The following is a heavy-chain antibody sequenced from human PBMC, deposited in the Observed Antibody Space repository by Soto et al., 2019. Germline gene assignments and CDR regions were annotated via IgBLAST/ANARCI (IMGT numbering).Heavy chain of an antibody. CDR2: IYYSGST. V-gene: IGHV4-30-4*01. CDR3: ARDPSVRYCSGGSCQGLDY. D-gene: IGHD2-15*01. J-gene: IGHJ4*02. CDR1: GGSISSGDYY. Sequence: SETLSLTCTVSGGSISSGDYYWSWIRQPPGKGLEWIGYIYYSGSTYYNPSLKSRVTISVDTSKNQFSLKLSSVTAADTAVYYCARDPSVRYCSGGSCQGLDYWGQGTLVTVSS.